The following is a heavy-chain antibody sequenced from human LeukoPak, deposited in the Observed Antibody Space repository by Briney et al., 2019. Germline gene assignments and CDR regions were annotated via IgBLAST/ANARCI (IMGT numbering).Heavy chain of an antibody. Sequence: PGGSLRLSCAASGFTFSSYAMSWVRQAPGKGLEWVSAISGSGGSTYYADSVKGRFTISRDNSKNTLYLQMNSLRAEDTAVYYCAKDRYYYGSGSYSGNYWGQGTLVTVSS. CDR1: GFTFSSYA. V-gene: IGHV3-23*01. D-gene: IGHD3-10*01. CDR3: AKDRYYYGSGSYSGNY. CDR2: ISGSGGST. J-gene: IGHJ4*02.